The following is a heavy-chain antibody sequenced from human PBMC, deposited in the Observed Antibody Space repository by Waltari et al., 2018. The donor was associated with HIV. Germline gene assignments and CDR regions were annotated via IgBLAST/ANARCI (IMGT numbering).Heavy chain of an antibody. V-gene: IGHV4-61*02. Sequence: QVQLQESGPGLVKPSQTLSLTCTVSGGSISSGSYYWSWIRQPAGKGLEWIGRIYTSGSTNSNPSLKSRVTISVDTSKNQFSLKLSSVTAADTAVYYCARAAGGLWYWFDPWGQGTLVTVSS. CDR3: ARAAGGLWYWFDP. CDR1: GGSISSGSYY. J-gene: IGHJ5*02. D-gene: IGHD2-21*01. CDR2: IYTSGST.